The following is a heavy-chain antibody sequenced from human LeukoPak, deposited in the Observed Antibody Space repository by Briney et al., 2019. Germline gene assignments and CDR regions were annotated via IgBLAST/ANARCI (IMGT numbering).Heavy chain of an antibody. CDR2: IYHTGDT. Sequence: SETLSLTCTVSGGSMRDYFWTWIRQPPGMGLEWIGQIYHTGDTDYSPSLKSRLTMSLDTSKSHFSLKLNSVTAADTAVYYCAGLSAYDAGSDPWGQGALVSVSS. CDR3: AGLSAYDAGSDP. CDR1: GGSMRDYF. V-gene: IGHV4-59*01. J-gene: IGHJ5*02. D-gene: IGHD5-12*01.